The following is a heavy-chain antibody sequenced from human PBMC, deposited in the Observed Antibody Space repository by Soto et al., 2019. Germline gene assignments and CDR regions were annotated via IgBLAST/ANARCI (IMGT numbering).Heavy chain of an antibody. Sequence: LVKVSCKASGGTFSSYAISWVRQAPGQGLEWMGGIIPIFGTANYAQKFQGRVTITADESTSTAYMELSSLRSEDTAVYYCARVKKGSGYSLCYYGMDVWGQGTTVTVSS. D-gene: IGHD5-18*01. V-gene: IGHV1-69*13. CDR1: GGTFSSYA. CDR2: IIPIFGTA. CDR3: ARVKKGSGYSLCYYGMDV. J-gene: IGHJ6*02.